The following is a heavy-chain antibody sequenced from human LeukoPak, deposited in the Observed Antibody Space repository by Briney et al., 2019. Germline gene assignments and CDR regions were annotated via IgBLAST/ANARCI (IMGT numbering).Heavy chain of an antibody. CDR1: GYTFTGYY. D-gene: IGHD4-11*01. V-gene: IGHV1-2*06. Sequence: ASVKVSCKASGYTFTGYYMHWVRQAPGQGLEWMGRINPNSGGTNYAQNFQGRVTMTRDTSISTAYMELSSLRSEDTAVYYCAREAVNHNWFDPWGQGTLVTVSS. CDR2: INPNSGGT. CDR3: AREAVNHNWFDP. J-gene: IGHJ5*02.